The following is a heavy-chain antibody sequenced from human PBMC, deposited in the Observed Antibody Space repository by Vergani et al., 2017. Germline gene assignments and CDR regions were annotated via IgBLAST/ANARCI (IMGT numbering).Heavy chain of an antibody. CDR1: GFTFSSYS. CDR2: ISSSSSYI. Sequence: EVQLVESGGGLVKPGGSLRLSCAASGFTFSSYSMNWVRQAPGKGLEWVSSISSSSSYIYYADSVKGRFTISRDNAKNSLYLQMNSLRAEDTAVYYCAREDYGVNSGDYWGQGSLVTVSS. CDR3: AREDYGVNSGDY. V-gene: IGHV3-21*01. D-gene: IGHD4-23*01. J-gene: IGHJ4*02.